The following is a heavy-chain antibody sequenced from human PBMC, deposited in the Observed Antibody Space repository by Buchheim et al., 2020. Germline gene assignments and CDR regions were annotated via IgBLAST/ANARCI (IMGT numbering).Heavy chain of an antibody. CDR3: ARSRTAGTYYFDY. V-gene: IGHV3-48*01. CDR1: GFSFSSYT. J-gene: IGHJ4*02. D-gene: IGHD6-19*01. Sequence: EVQLVESGGGLVQPGGSLRLSCAASGFSFSSYTMNWVRQAPGKGLEWVSYIGSSGSAKYYADSVKGRFTISRDNATNSLYLPMNSLRVEDTAVYYCARSRTAGTYYFDYWGQGAL. CDR2: IGSSGSAK.